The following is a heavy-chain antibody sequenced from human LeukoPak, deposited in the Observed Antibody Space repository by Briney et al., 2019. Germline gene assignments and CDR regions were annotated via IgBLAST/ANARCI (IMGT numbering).Heavy chain of an antibody. J-gene: IGHJ5*02. V-gene: IGHV6-1*01. CDR3: ATSPSGWNGLKS. D-gene: IGHD6-19*01. Sequence: TSQTLSLTCAISGDSVSSNSATWNWIRQSPSRGLEWLGRTYYGSKWYNDYAISVKGRITINPDTSKNQFSLQLNSMTPEDTAVYYCATSPSGWNGLKSWGQGTLVTVSS. CDR2: TYYGSKWYN. CDR1: GDSVSSNSAT.